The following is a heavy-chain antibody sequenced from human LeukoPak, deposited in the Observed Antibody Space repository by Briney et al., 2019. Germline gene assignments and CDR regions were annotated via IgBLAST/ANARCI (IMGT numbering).Heavy chain of an antibody. D-gene: IGHD4-17*01. CDR1: GGSFSAYY. CDR2: LTHSGRV. CDR3: ARLDGDYLA. Sequence: SETLSLTCTVYGGSFSAYYWNWIRQPPGKGLEWIGELTHSGRVNYNPSLKSRVTISADTSKKLFSLELRSVTAADTAVYYCARLDGDYLAWGQGTLVTVSS. V-gene: IGHV4-34*01. J-gene: IGHJ4*02.